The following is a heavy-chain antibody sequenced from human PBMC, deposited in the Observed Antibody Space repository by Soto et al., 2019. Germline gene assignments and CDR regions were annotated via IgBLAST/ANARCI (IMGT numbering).Heavy chain of an antibody. V-gene: IGHV3-74*01. CDR3: AKREGNTYGLFH. Sequence: EVQLVESGGGLVQPGGSLRLSCAASGFSFSSYWIHWVRQAPGKGLVWVSRIKTDGSSTDYADSVKGRFTISRDNAKNTLYRQMNSLRAEDTAVYYCAKREGNTYGLFHWGQGTLVTVSS. D-gene: IGHD5-18*01. CDR1: GFSFSSYW. CDR2: IKTDGSST. J-gene: IGHJ4*02.